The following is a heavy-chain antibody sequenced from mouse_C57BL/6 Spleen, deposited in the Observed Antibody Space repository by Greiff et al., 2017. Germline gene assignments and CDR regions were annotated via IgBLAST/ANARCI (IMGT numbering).Heavy chain of an antibody. Sequence: EVLLVESGGGLVKPGGSLKLSCAASGFTFSSYAMSWVRQTPEKRLEWVAPISDGGSYTYYPDNVKGRFTISRDNAKNNLYLQMSHLKSEDTAMYYCASYYYGSSYVKAMDYWGQGTSVTVSS. CDR1: GFTFSSYA. V-gene: IGHV5-4*01. CDR2: ISDGGSYT. D-gene: IGHD1-1*01. J-gene: IGHJ4*01. CDR3: ASYYYGSSYVKAMDY.